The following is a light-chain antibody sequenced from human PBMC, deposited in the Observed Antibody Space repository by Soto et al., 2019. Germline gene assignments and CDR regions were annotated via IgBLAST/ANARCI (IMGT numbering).Light chain of an antibody. V-gene: IGLV1-40*01. CDR1: ISNIGAGYD. CDR2: GNS. J-gene: IGLJ1*01. Sequence: QSVLSQPPSLSGAPGQRVTISCTGSISNIGAGYDVHWYQQLPGTAPKLLIYGNSDRPSGVPDRFSGSKSGTSASLAITGLQAEDEADYYCQSYDSSLSVTYVFGTGTKVTVL. CDR3: QSYDSSLSVTYV.